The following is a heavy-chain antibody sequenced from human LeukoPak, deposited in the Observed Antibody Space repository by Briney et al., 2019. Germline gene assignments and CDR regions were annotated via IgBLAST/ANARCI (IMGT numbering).Heavy chain of an antibody. Sequence: GGSLRLSCEVSGFSFSTYGMYWVRQAPGKGLESVAVISYDGSKTYYADSVKGRSTISRDNPKNTVYLQLNSLRAEDTAVYYCARLPPSVFGVGTGDFDYWGQGPLVTVSS. CDR1: GFSFSTYG. CDR3: ARLPPSVFGVGTGDFDY. CDR2: ISYDGSKT. V-gene: IGHV3-30*03. J-gene: IGHJ4*02. D-gene: IGHD2-8*02.